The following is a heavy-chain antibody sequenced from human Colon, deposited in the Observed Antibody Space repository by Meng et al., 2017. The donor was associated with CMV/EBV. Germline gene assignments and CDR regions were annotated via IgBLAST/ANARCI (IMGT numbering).Heavy chain of an antibody. CDR2: ISSGGSYI. V-gene: IGHV3-21*01. J-gene: IGHJ4*02. Sequence: GGSLRLSCAASGFTFSSYGMHWVRQAPGKGLEWVAFISSGGSYIYYADSVKGRFTISRDFANNSVSLQMHSLRVDDTATYHCVRGGAAAEGFDFWGQGTVVTVSS. CDR1: GFTFSSYG. CDR3: VRGGAAAEGFDF. D-gene: IGHD6-13*01.